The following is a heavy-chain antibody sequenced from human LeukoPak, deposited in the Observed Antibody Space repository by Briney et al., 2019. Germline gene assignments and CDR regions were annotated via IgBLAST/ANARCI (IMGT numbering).Heavy chain of an antibody. CDR2: IYTTGTT. CDR3: AQDRFVSGIDY. J-gene: IGHJ4*02. D-gene: IGHD1-26*01. V-gene: IGHV4-4*07. Sequence: SETLSLTCTVSGGSISSYYWSWIRQPAGKGLEWIGRIYTTGTTNYNPSLKSRVTMSVDTTKNQFSLKLSSVTAAETAVYYCAQDRFVSGIDYWGQGTLVTVSS. CDR1: GGSISSYY.